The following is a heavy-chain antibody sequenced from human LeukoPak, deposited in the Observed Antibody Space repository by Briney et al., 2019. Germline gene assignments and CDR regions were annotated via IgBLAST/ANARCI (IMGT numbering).Heavy chain of an antibody. CDR2: IHHSGYT. J-gene: IGHJ4*02. V-gene: IGHV4-38-2*01. Sequence: RPSETLSLTCVVSGDAISSGNYWGWIRQPPEKLLEWIGNIHHSGYTNYNPSLKSRVTISVDTSKNQFSLKMKSVTAADTAVYYCARMGSDYWGQGTLVTVSS. CDR3: ARMGSDY. CDR1: GDAISSGNY. D-gene: IGHD3-16*01.